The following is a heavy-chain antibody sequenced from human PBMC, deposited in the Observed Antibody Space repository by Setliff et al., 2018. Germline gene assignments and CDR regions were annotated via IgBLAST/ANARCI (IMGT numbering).Heavy chain of an antibody. Sequence: GASVKVSCKSSGYTFTSYGISWMRQAPGQGLEWMGWSSAYNGKTQYAQKFQGRVTMTTDTSTSTAYMELMSLTSDDTAVYYCTTVGLRGPFGWGQGTLVTVSS. CDR2: SSAYNGKT. CDR3: TTVGLRGPFG. D-gene: IGHD3-10*01. CDR1: GYTFTSYG. J-gene: IGHJ4*02. V-gene: IGHV1-18*01.